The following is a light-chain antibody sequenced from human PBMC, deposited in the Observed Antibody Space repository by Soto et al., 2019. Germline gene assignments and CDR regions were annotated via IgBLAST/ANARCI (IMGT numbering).Light chain of an antibody. CDR3: SSYTSNNTWV. V-gene: IGLV2-14*01. CDR2: DVS. CDR1: SSDVGGYKY. Sequence: QSALTQPASVSGSPGQSITISCTGTSSDVGGYKYVSWYQQHPGKAPKLMICDVSNRPSGVSNRFSGSKSGNTASLTISGIQAEDEADYYCSSYTSNNTWVFGGGTKLTVL. J-gene: IGLJ3*02.